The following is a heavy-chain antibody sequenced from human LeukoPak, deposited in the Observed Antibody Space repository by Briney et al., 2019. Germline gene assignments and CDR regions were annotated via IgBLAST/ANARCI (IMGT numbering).Heavy chain of an antibody. CDR2: IRSKAYGGTT. Sequence: PGRSLRPSCTASGFTFGDHAMSWVRQAPGKRLEWVGFIRSKAYGGTTEYAASVKGRFTISRDDSKSIAYLQMNSLKTEDTAVYYCNRGPIQLWLYYGMDVWGQGTTVIVSS. J-gene: IGHJ6*02. CDR3: NRGPIQLWLYYGMDV. D-gene: IGHD5-18*01. V-gene: IGHV3-49*04. CDR1: GFTFGDHA.